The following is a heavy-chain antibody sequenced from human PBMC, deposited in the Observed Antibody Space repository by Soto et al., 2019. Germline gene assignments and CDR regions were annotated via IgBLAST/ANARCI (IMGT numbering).Heavy chain of an antibody. CDR3: ARGGGLAAAGNLGAFDI. D-gene: IGHD6-13*01. CDR1: GYTFTSYY. Sequence: AAVKVSCKASGYTFTSYYMHWVRQAPGQGLEWMGIINPSGGSTSYAQKFQGRVTMTRDTSTSTVYMELSSLRSEDTAVYYCARGGGLAAAGNLGAFDIWGQGTMVTV. CDR2: INPSGGST. J-gene: IGHJ3*02. V-gene: IGHV1-46*01.